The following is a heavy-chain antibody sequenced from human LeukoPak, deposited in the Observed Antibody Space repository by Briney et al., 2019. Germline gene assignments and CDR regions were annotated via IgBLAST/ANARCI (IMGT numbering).Heavy chain of an antibody. CDR1: GFTFTTYG. D-gene: IGHD1-1*01. V-gene: IGHV3-30*02. CDR3: AKDGIARSIFDY. J-gene: IGHJ4*02. CDR2: IRNDGSDK. Sequence: GGSLRPSCAASGFTFTTYGMHWVRQAPGKGLEWVAFIRNDGSDKYYADSVKGRFTISRDNSKNTLYLQMNSLRAEDTAVYYCAKDGIARSIFDYWGQGTLVTVSS.